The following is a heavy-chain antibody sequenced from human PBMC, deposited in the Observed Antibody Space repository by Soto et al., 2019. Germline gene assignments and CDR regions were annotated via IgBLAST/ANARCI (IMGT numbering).Heavy chain of an antibody. CDR2: ISDGGRAM. V-gene: IGHV3-11*01. D-gene: IGHD2-15*01. J-gene: IGHJ4*02. CDR3: ARGRVVGSGGLPYDY. CDR1: GFTFSDYY. Sequence: QVQLVESGGGLVKPGGSLRLSCAASGFTFSDYYMTWIRQAPGKGLEWVSCISDGGRAMYYADSVKGRFTISRDNADNSLYLKMNSVRAEDTAVYYCARGRVVGSGGLPYDYWGQGSLVTVSS.